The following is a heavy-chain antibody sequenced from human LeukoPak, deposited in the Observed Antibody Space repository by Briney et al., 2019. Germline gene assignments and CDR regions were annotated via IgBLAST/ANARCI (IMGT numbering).Heavy chain of an antibody. J-gene: IGHJ4*02. Sequence: PGRSLRLSCAASGFTFDDYAMHWVRQAPGKGLEWVSGISWNSGSIGYADSVKGRFTISRDNAKNSLYLQMNSLRDEDTALYYCAKGPSRVAAAGYFDYWGQGTLVTVSS. CDR1: GFTFDDYA. V-gene: IGHV3-9*01. CDR2: ISWNSGSI. CDR3: AKGPSRVAAAGYFDY. D-gene: IGHD6-13*01.